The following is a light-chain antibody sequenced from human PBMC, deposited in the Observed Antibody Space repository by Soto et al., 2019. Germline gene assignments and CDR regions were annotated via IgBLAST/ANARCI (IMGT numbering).Light chain of an antibody. J-gene: IGLJ3*02. V-gene: IGLV2-23*01. CDR2: EGN. CDR1: RNDIGTYNL. CDR3: CSYTDGSSLL. Sequence: QSVLTQPASVSESPGQSISISCGGGRNDIGTYNLVSWYQQHPGKAPKLIIYEGNKRPSGVSNRFSGPRSGNTASLTISGLQAEDEADYYCCSYTDGSSLLFGGGTKLTVL.